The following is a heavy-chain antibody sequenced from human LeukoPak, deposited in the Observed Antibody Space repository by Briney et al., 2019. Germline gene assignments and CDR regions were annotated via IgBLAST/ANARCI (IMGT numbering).Heavy chain of an antibody. CDR2: LYSGGST. J-gene: IGHJ4*02. CDR1: GFTFSDYW. CDR3: AARDCSTTSCYGGLFDY. V-gene: IGHV3-53*01. D-gene: IGHD2-2*01. Sequence: GGSLRLSCAASGFTFSDYWMTWVRQAPGKGLEWVSLLYSGGSTYYADSVKGRFTISRDSSKNTVYLQMNSLRAEDTAVYYCAARDCSTTSCYGGLFDYWGQGTLVTVSS.